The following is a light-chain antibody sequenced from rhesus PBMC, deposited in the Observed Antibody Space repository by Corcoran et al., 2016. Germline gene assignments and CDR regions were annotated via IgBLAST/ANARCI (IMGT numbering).Light chain of an antibody. CDR3: MQTLQTPYS. CDR1: QSLLDSDGYTH. Sequence: DIVMTQTPLSLPVTPGEPASISCRSSQSLLDSDGYTHLHWYLPKPGRSPQLLIYLVSNRASGVPDSLSGSGSGADFTLKISRMEAEYVGVYYCMQTLQTPYSFGQGTKVEIK. CDR2: LVS. J-gene: IGKJ2*01. V-gene: IGKV2-78*01.